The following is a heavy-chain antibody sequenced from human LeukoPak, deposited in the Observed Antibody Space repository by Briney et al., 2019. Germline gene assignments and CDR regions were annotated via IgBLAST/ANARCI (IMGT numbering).Heavy chain of an antibody. Sequence: PGGSLRLSCAVSGFTFSSYAMSWVRQAPGKGLEWMTFISYDGSSKYYADAAKGRFTISRDNSKNTLYLEMSSLGLQDTAVYYCTEERDRDGYFRYWGQGTLVTVSS. J-gene: IGHJ4*02. D-gene: IGHD2-8*01. CDR1: GFTFSSYA. CDR2: ISYDGSSK. CDR3: TEERDRDGYFRY. V-gene: IGHV3-30*18.